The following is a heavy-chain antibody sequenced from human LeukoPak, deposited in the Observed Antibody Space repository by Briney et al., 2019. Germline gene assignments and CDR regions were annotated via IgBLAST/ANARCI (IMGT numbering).Heavy chain of an antibody. CDR3: ARGRSINYSPSPHYYYYYMDV. V-gene: IGHV1-24*01. D-gene: IGHD4-11*01. CDR2: FDPEDGET. J-gene: IGHJ6*03. Sequence: GASVKVSCKVSGYTLTELSMHWVRQAPGKGLEWMGGFDPEDGETIYAQKFQGRVTMTEDTSTDTAYMELSSLRSEDTAVYYCARGRSINYSPSPHYYYYYMDVWGKGTTVTVSS. CDR1: GYTLTELS.